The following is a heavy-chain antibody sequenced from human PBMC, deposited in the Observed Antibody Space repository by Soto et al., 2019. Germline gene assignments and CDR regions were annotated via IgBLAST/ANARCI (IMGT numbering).Heavy chain of an antibody. D-gene: IGHD3-3*01. CDR1: GFTFSSYA. J-gene: IGHJ4*02. Sequence: GGSLRLSCAASGFTFSSYAMSWVRQAPGKGLEWVSAISGSGGSTYYADSGKGRFTISRDNSKNTLYLQMNSLRAEDTAVYYCAKVGLEVLRFLEWLLFVDYWGQGTLVTVSS. CDR2: ISGSGGST. V-gene: IGHV3-23*01. CDR3: AKVGLEVLRFLEWLLFVDY.